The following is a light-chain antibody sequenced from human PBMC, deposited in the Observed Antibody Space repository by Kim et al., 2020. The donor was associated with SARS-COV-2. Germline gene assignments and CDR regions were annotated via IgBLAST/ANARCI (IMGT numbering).Light chain of an antibody. CDR2: RDT. CDR3: QVWASSTVV. V-gene: IGLV3-9*01. J-gene: IGLJ3*02. Sequence: SGALGQTARITCGGNNIGGINVHWFQQKPGQAPVLLIYRDTNRPSGIPERFSGSNSGNTATLTISRAQAGDEADYYCQVWASSTVVFGGGTQLTVL. CDR1: NIGGIN.